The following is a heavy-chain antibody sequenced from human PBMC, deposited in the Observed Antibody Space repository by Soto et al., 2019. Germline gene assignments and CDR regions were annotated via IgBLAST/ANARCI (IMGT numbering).Heavy chain of an antibody. CDR1: GFTFSSYA. J-gene: IGHJ4*02. V-gene: IGHV3-23*01. Sequence: GGSLRLSCAASGFTFSSYAMSWVRQAPGKGLEWVSAISGSGGSTYYADSVKGRFTISRDNSKNTLYLQMNSLRAEDTAVYYCAKNLARYGSGSYYFDYWGQGTLVTVSS. CDR2: ISGSGGST. CDR3: AKNLARYGSGSYYFDY. D-gene: IGHD3-10*01.